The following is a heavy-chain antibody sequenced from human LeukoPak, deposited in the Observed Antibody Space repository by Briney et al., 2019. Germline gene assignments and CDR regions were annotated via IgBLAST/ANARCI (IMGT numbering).Heavy chain of an antibody. CDR1: GFTFSSYS. Sequence: GGSLRLSCAASGFTFSSYSMNWVRQAPGKGLEWVSSISSSSSYIYYADSVKGRFTISRDNAKNSLYLQMNSLRAEDTAVYYCARSRGGGTATNYAFDIWGQGTMVAVSS. CDR3: ARSRGGGTATNYAFDI. CDR2: ISSSSSYI. V-gene: IGHV3-21*01. D-gene: IGHD5-18*01. J-gene: IGHJ3*02.